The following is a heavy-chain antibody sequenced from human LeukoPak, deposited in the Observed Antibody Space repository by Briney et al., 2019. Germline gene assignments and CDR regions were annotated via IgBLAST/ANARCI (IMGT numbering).Heavy chain of an antibody. V-gene: IGHV4-34*01. CDR2: INHSGST. J-gene: IGHJ6*03. Sequence: SETLSLTCAVYGRSFSGYYWSWIRQPPGKGLEWIGEINHSGSTNYNPSLKSRVTISVDTSKNQFSLKLSSVTAADMAVYYCASHRIQLWSSGYYYYMDVWGKGTTVTISS. CDR1: GRSFSGYY. D-gene: IGHD5-18*01. CDR3: ASHRIQLWSSGYYYYMDV.